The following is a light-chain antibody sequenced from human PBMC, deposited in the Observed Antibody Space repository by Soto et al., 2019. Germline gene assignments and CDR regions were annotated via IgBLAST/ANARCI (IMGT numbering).Light chain of an antibody. CDR2: GVF. CDR1: QGINRN. CDR3: HQYNNWPRT. J-gene: IGKJ1*01. Sequence: EVVMTQSPATLSVSPGERATLSCRASQGINRNLAWYHHKPDQAPRLLIYGVFTRATGIPGRFSGGWSGTEFTLTINGLQSEDFGVYYCHQYNNWPRTFGQGTKVEIK. V-gene: IGKV3-15*01.